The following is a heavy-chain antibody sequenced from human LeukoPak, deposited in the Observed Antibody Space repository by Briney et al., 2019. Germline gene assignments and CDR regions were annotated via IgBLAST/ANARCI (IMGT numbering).Heavy chain of an antibody. D-gene: IGHD3-9*01. J-gene: IGHJ5*02. Sequence: SETLSLTCAVYGGSFSGDYWSWIRQPPGKGLEWIGEINHSGSTNYNPSLKSRVTISVDTSKNQFSLKLSSVTAADTAVYYCARCRYFDWLLSHNWFDPWGQGTLVTVSS. V-gene: IGHV4-34*01. CDR1: GGSFSGDY. CDR3: ARCRYFDWLLSHNWFDP. CDR2: INHSGST.